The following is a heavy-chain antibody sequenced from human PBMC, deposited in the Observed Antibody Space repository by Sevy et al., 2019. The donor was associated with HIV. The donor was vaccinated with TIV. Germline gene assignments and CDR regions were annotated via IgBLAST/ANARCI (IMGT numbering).Heavy chain of an antibody. J-gene: IGHJ4*02. CDR2: IYYSEST. Sequence: SETLSLTCTVSGDSISNNDYYWAWIRQPPGKGLDWIGRIYYSESTYYTPSLQSRVTISVDTSKNQFSLKLRSVTAADTAVYYCAREGPRIAQFDYWGQGTLVTVSS. CDR1: GDSISNNDYY. CDR3: AREGPRIAQFDY. V-gene: IGHV4-39*02. D-gene: IGHD6-13*01.